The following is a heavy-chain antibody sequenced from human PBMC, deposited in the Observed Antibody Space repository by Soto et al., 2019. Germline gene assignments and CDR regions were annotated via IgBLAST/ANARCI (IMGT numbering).Heavy chain of an antibody. CDR3: ARGSAYSTPWSFDS. J-gene: IGHJ4*02. D-gene: IGHD6-13*01. CDR1: GYTFTRYG. V-gene: IGHV1-18*01. Sequence: QVQLMQSGAEVKKPGASVRVSCKTSGYTFTRYGISWVRQAPGQGLEWMGWISGYNGNTKEAEKFQGRVTTTTDTAASTAHMELRSLTSDDTGVYYCARGSAYSTPWSFDSWGQGTLVTVSS. CDR2: ISGYNGNT.